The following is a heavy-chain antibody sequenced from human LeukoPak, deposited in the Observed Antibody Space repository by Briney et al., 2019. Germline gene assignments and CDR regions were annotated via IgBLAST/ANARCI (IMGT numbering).Heavy chain of an antibody. V-gene: IGHV3-7*02. CDR2: INQDGSVE. CDR3: ARGTYYYDSSGSFDY. Sequence: GGSLRLSCAASGFTISHYWMSWVRQAPGEGLEWVANINQDGSVEHYVDSVKGRFTISRDNAKNTLYLQMNSLRAEDTAVYYCARGTYYYDSSGSFDYWGQGTLVTVSS. D-gene: IGHD3-22*01. J-gene: IGHJ4*02. CDR1: GFTISHYW.